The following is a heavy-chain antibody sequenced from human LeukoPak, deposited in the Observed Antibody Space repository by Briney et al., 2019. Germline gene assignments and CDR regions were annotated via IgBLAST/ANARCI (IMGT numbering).Heavy chain of an antibody. Sequence: SETLSLTCTVSGGSISSYYWSWIRQPPGKGLEWIGYIYYSGSTNYNPSLKSRVTISVDTSKNQFSLKLSSVTAADTAVYYCARLGGTTWPYYYYGMDAWGQGTTVTVSS. V-gene: IGHV4-59*08. J-gene: IGHJ6*02. CDR1: GGSISSYY. CDR2: IYYSGST. CDR3: ARLGGTTWPYYYYGMDA. D-gene: IGHD1-1*01.